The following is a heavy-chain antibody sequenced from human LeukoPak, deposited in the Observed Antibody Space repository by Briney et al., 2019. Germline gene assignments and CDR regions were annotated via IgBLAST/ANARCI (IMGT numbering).Heavy chain of an antibody. CDR1: GYTLTELS. D-gene: IGHD2-21*02. CDR2: FDPEGGET. CDR3: ATSYCGGDCYSGSPIDY. V-gene: IGHV1-24*01. J-gene: IGHJ4*02. Sequence: ASVKVSCKVSGYTLTELSMHWVRQAPGKGLEWMGGFDPEGGETIYAQKFQGRVTMTEDISTDTAYMELSSLRSEDTAVYYCATSYCGGDCYSGSPIDYWGQGTLVTVSS.